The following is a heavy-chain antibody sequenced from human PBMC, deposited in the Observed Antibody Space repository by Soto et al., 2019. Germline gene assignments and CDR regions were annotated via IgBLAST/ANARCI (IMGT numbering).Heavy chain of an antibody. CDR2: IWYDGSNK. Sequence: GGSLRLSCAASGFTFSSYGMHWVRQAPGKGLEWVAVIWYDGSNKYYADSVKGRFTISRDNSKNTLYVQMNSLRAEDTAVYYCARDPVDTAMVTGGYWGQGTLVTVSS. J-gene: IGHJ4*02. CDR3: ARDPVDTAMVTGGY. D-gene: IGHD5-18*01. V-gene: IGHV3-33*01. CDR1: GFTFSSYG.